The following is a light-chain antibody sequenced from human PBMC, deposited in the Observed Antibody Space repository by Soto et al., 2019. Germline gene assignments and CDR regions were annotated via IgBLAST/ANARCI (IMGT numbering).Light chain of an antibody. CDR1: QSVSTN. CDR2: GAS. CDR3: QQYNNWPPYT. J-gene: IGKJ2*01. V-gene: IGKV3-15*01. Sequence: ETVMTQSPATLSVSPGERATLSCRASQSVSTNLAWYQQIPGQAPRLLIYGASTRATGIPARFSGSGSGTEFTLTISNLQSEDFAVYYCQQYNNWPPYTFGQGTKLEIK.